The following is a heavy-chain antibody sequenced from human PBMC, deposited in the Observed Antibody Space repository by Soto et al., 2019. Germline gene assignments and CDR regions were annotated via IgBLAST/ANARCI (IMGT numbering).Heavy chain of an antibody. Sequence: PSETLSLTCAVSGDSISSGYYWAWIRQPPGKGQEWIGSIYHSGTTYYNPSLESRVTISVDTSKNQFSLKLSSVTAADSAVYYCASTYYDFWSGEREYGMDVWGQGTTVTVSS. CDR2: IYHSGTT. J-gene: IGHJ6*02. CDR3: ASTYYDFWSGEREYGMDV. V-gene: IGHV4-38-2*01. CDR1: GDSISSGYY. D-gene: IGHD3-3*01.